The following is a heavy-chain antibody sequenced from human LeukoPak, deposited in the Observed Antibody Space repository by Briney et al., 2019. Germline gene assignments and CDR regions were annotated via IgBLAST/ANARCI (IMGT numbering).Heavy chain of an antibody. CDR3: ARPLFSGSYGSHDY. Sequence: TGGSLRLSCAASGFMFTNYAMNWVRQAPGKGLEWVSYISSSSSTIYYADSVKGRFTISRDNAKNSLYLQMNSLRDEDTAVYYCARPLFSGSYGSHDYWGQGTLVTVSS. CDR1: GFMFTNYA. D-gene: IGHD1-26*01. CDR2: ISSSSSTI. V-gene: IGHV3-48*02. J-gene: IGHJ4*02.